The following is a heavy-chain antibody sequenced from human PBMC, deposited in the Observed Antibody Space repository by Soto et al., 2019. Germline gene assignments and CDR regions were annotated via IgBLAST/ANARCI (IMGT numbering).Heavy chain of an antibody. CDR2: ISGSGGST. J-gene: IGHJ6*02. CDR1: GFTFSSYA. V-gene: IGHV3-23*01. CDR3: AKDRAPYGDYANGHYYYYGMDV. D-gene: IGHD4-17*01. Sequence: GGSLRLSCAASGFTFSSYAMSWVRQAPGKGLEWVSAISGSGGSTYYADSVKGRFTISRDNSKNTLYLQMNSLRAEDTAVYYCAKDRAPYGDYANGHYYYYGMDVWGQGTTVTVSS.